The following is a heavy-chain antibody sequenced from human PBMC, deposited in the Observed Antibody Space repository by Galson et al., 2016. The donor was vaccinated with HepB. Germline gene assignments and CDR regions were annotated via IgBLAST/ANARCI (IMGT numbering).Heavy chain of an antibody. V-gene: IGHV3-33*01. Sequence: SLRLSCAASGFTFSSYGMHWVRQAPGKGLEWVAVIWYDGSNKYYADSVKGRFTISRDNSKNTLYLQMNSLRAEDTAVYYCARQAMPNAFDIWGQGTMVTVSS. CDR3: ARQAMPNAFDI. J-gene: IGHJ3*02. CDR2: IWYDGSNK. CDR1: GFTFSSYG. D-gene: IGHD2-2*01.